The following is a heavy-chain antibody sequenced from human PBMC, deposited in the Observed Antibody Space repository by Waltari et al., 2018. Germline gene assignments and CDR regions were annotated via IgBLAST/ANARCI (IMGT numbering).Heavy chain of an antibody. D-gene: IGHD3-3*01. CDR1: GFTFSNAW. CDR3: TTAQQPGFLEWFPLTNYYGMDV. Sequence: EVQLVESGGGLVKPGGSLRLSCAASGFTFSNAWMNWVRQAPGKGLEWVGRIKSKTDGGTTDYAATVKGRCTSSRDDSKNTLYLQMNSRKTEDTAVDYWTTAQQPGFLEWFPLTNYYGMDVWGQGTTVTVSS. J-gene: IGHJ6*02. CDR2: IKSKTDGGTT. V-gene: IGHV3-15*07.